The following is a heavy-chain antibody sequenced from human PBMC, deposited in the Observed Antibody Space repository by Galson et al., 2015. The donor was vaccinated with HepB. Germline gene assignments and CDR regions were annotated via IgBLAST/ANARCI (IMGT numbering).Heavy chain of an antibody. J-gene: IGHJ6*02. V-gene: IGHV3-11*01. Sequence: SLRLSCAASGFTFSDYYMSWIRQAPGKGLEWVSYISTDGSSIYYADSVKGRFAISRDNAKNSLYLQMNSLRVEDTAVYYCVRDSRGYYYVDYYYGMDVWGQGTTVTVSS. CDR3: VRDSRGYYYVDYYYGMDV. CDR1: GFTFSDYY. D-gene: IGHD3-22*01. CDR2: ISTDGSSI.